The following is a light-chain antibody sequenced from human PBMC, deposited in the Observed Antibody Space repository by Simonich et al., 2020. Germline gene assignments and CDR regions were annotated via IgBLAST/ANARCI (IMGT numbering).Light chain of an antibody. Sequence: FMLTQPHSVSESPGKTVTISCTRSSGSIASHYVQWYQQRPGSAPTTVIYEDNQSPSGVPDRFTGSIDSSSNSASLTISGLKTEDEADYYCQSYDSSIWVFGGGTKLTVL. CDR1: SGSIASHY. CDR2: EDN. CDR3: QSYDSSIWV. J-gene: IGLJ3*02. V-gene: IGLV6-57*03.